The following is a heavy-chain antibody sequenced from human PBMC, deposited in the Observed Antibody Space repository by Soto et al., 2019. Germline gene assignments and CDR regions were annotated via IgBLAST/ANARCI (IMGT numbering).Heavy chain of an antibody. CDR3: AREYSYHFDP. Sequence: SETLSLTCTVSGGSISGYHWSWIRQPAGEGLEWIGRIYPSGSTNYNPSLKSRATMSVDTSKNQFSLKLTSVTAADTAVYYCAREYSYHFDPWGQGTQVTV. J-gene: IGHJ5*02. D-gene: IGHD5-18*01. CDR2: IYPSGST. CDR1: GGSISGYH. V-gene: IGHV4-4*07.